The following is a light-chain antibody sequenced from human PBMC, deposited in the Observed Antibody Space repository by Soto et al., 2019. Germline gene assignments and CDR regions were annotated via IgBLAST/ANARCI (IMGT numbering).Light chain of an antibody. CDR1: QSISDY. Sequence: DIQMAQSPSTLSGSVGDRVTITCRANQSISDYLNWYQQKPGKAPKFLIYASSSLQSGVPSRFRGSGSGTLFTLTISSLQPEDFATYYCQQSYSTPTITFGHGTRLEIK. CDR3: QQSYSTPTIT. CDR2: ASS. V-gene: IGKV1-39*01. J-gene: IGKJ5*01.